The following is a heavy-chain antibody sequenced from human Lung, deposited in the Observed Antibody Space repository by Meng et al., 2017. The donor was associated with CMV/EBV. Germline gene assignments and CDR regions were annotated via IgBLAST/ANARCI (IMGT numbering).Heavy chain of an antibody. Sequence: SVSVSCXASCSTSTSYGISCVRQAPGQGLEWRGWISAYNGNTNYGQKFQGRVIMTTDTFTSTAYMELRSLRSDETAVYYCARDTLLSGGGYYYYGMDVWGKGNTVTFSS. J-gene: IGHJ6*04. CDR3: ARDTLLSGGGYYYYGMDV. V-gene: IGHV1-18*01. CDR1: CSTSTSYG. CDR2: ISAYNGNT. D-gene: IGHD3-10*01.